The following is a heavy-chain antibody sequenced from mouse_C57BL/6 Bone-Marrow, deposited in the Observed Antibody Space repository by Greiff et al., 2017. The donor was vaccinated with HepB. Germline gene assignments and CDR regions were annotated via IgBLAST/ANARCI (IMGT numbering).Heavy chain of an antibody. J-gene: IGHJ3*01. CDR1: GFTFSSYT. D-gene: IGHD1-1*01. CDR2: ISGGGGNT. V-gene: IGHV5-9*01. Sequence: DVKLVESGGGLVKPGGSLKLSCAASGFTFSSYTMSWVRQTPEKRLEWVATISGGGGNTYYPDSVKGRFTISRDNAKNTLYLQMSSLRSEDTALYYCARPDYYGSSYVASWFAYWGQGTLVTVSA. CDR3: ARPDYYGSSYVASWFAY.